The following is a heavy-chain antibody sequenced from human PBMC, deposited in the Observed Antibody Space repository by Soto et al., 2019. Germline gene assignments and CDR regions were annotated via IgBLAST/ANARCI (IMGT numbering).Heavy chain of an antibody. CDR1: GGTFSTYP. CDR2: IIPIFGTT. D-gene: IGHD5-12*01. CDR3: ARLSETATISSHFQH. Sequence: QVQLVQSGAEVRKPGSSVKVSCKASGGTFSTYPISWVRQAPGHGLEWLGGIIPIFGTTNYAQKFQGRVTITADESTSTAYMELSSLRSEDAAVYYCARLSETATISSHFQHWGQGTLVTVSS. V-gene: IGHV1-69*01. J-gene: IGHJ1*01.